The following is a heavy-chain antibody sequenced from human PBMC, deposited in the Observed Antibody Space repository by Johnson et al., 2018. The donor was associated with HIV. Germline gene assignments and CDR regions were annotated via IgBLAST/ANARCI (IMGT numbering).Heavy chain of an antibody. CDR1: GFIFSIYG. CDR2: IRYDGSNK. CDR3: AKVKIVTDVFDI. Sequence: QVQLVESGGGVVQPGGSLRLSCAASGFIFSIYGMHWVRQAPGKGLEWVAFIRYDGSNKDYVDSVKGRFTISRDNSKNTLYLQMNSLRSEDTAVYFCAKVKIVTDVFDIWGQGTMVTVSS. D-gene: IGHD2-21*01. V-gene: IGHV3-30*02. J-gene: IGHJ3*02.